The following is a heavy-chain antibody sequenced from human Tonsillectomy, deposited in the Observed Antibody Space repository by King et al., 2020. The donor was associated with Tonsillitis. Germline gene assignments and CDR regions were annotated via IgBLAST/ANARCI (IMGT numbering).Heavy chain of an antibody. CDR2: ISTYNGNT. Sequence: LQLVQSGGEVKKPGASVKVSCKASGYTFTSYGISWVRQAPGQGLEWMGWISTYNGNTNYAQKVQGRVTMTTDTSASTAYMELRSLRSDDTAVYYCARVSGDYQILTGFDYWGQGTLVTVSS. CDR1: GYTFTSYG. J-gene: IGHJ4*02. V-gene: IGHV1-18*04. CDR3: ARVSGDYQILTGFDY. D-gene: IGHD3-9*01.